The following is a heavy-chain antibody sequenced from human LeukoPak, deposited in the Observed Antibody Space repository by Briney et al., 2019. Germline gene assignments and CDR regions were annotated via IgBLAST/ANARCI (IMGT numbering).Heavy chain of an antibody. V-gene: IGHV3-48*03. CDR1: GFTCSSYE. D-gene: IGHD2-2*01. CDR2: ISSSGSTI. Sequence: GGSLRLSCAASGFTCSSYEMNWVRQAPGKGLEWVSYISSSGSTIYYADSVKGRFTISRDNAKNSLYLQMNSLRAEDTAVYYCARWRVVPAATYFDYWGQGTLVTVSS. CDR3: ARWRVVPAATYFDY. J-gene: IGHJ4*02.